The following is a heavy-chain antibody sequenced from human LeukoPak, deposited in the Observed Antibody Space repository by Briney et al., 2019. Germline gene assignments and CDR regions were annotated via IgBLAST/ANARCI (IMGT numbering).Heavy chain of an antibody. V-gene: IGHV1-69*04. D-gene: IGHD5-18*01. CDR3: ARDRGYSYGRTNLDY. CDR1: GGTFSSYA. Sequence: GASVKVSCKASGGTFSSYAISWVRRAPGQGLEWMGRIIPIFGIASYAQKFQGRVTITADKSTSTAYMELSSLRSEDTAVYYCARDRGYSYGRTNLDYWGQGTLVTVSS. J-gene: IGHJ4*02. CDR2: IIPIFGIA.